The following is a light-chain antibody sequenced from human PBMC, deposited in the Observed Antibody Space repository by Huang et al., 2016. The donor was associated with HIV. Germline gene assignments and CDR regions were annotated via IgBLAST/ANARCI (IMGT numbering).Light chain of an antibody. Sequence: EIVLTQSPATRSMSPGQRATLSCRASQSVSRNLAWFQQKPGQAPRLRIYGASTRATRIPARFSGSGSGTEFTLTISSLQSEDFAVYYCQQYNNWPPMYTFGQGTKLEV. CDR1: QSVSRN. V-gene: IGKV3-15*01. CDR3: QQYNNWPPMYT. J-gene: IGKJ2*01. CDR2: GAS.